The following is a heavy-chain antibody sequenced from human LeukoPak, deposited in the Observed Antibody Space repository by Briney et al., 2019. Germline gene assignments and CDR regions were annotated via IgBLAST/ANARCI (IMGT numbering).Heavy chain of an antibody. CDR3: ARSGSYYPFDY. Sequence: SETLSLTCTVSGGSISSSSYYWGWIRQPPGKGLEWIGSIYYSGSTYYNPSLKSRVTISVDTSKNQFSLKLSSVTAADTAVYYCARSGSYYPFDYWGQGTLVTVSS. V-gene: IGHV4-39*01. J-gene: IGHJ4*02. CDR2: IYYSGST. CDR1: GGSISSSSYY. D-gene: IGHD1-26*01.